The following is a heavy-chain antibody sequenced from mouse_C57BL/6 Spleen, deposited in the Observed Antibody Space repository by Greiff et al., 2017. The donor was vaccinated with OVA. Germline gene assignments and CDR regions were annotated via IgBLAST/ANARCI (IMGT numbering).Heavy chain of an antibody. V-gene: IGHV1-80*01. J-gene: IGHJ1*03. CDR3: ARSNYYGSSRGYFDV. CDR1: GYAFSSYW. Sequence: QVQLQQSGAELVKPGASVKISCKASGYAFSSYWMNWVKQRPGKGLEWIGQIYPGDGDTNYNGKFKGKATLTAYKSSSTAYMQLSSLTSEDSAVYFCARSNYYGSSRGYFDVWGTGTTVTVSS. D-gene: IGHD1-1*01. CDR2: IYPGDGDT.